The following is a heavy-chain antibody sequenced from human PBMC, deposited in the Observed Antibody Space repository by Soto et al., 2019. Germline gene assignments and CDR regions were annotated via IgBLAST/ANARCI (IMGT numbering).Heavy chain of an antibody. D-gene: IGHD4-17*01. Sequence: SETLSLTCTVSGGSISSYYWSWIRQPPGKGLEWIGYIYYSGSTNYNPSLKSRVTISVDTSKNQFSLKLSSVTAADTAVYYCARVLPSVTTPYYFDYWGQGTLVTVSS. CDR1: GGSISSYY. CDR3: ARVLPSVTTPYYFDY. CDR2: IYYSGST. J-gene: IGHJ4*02. V-gene: IGHV4-59*12.